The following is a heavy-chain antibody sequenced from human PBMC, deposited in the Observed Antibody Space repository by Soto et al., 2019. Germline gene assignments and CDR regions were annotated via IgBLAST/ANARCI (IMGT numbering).Heavy chain of an antibody. CDR3: ARDHRPYYDYIWGSYGSDP. CDR2: IWYDGSNK. CDR1: GFTFSSYG. D-gene: IGHD3-16*01. V-gene: IGHV3-33*01. J-gene: IGHJ5*02. Sequence: QVQLVESGGGVVQPGRSLRLSCAASGFTFSSYGMHWVRQAPGKGLEWVAVIWYDGSNKYYADSVKGRFTISRDNSKNTLYLQMNSLRAEDTAVYYCARDHRPYYDYIWGSYGSDPWGQGTLVTVSS.